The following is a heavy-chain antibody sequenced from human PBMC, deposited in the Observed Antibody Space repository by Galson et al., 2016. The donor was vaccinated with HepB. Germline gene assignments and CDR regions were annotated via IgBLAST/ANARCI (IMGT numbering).Heavy chain of an antibody. J-gene: IGHJ6*02. CDR3: ARDRNSLSGMPEAYYYYGMDV. CDR2: IYFSGTT. CDR1: GGSISDFY. V-gene: IGHV4-59*13. Sequence: SETLSLTCAVSGGSISDFYWSWVRQSPTRGLEWIGYIYFSGTTDYNPSLKRRVTISVDTSRNKLSLRLTSVTAADTAIYYCARDRNSLSGMPEAYYYYGMDVWGQGTTVTVSS. D-gene: IGHD3-10*01.